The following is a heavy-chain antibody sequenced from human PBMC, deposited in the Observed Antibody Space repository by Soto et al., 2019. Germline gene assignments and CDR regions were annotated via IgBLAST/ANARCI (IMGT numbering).Heavy chain of an antibody. J-gene: IGHJ4*01. Sequence: QVQLQESGPGLVKPSQTLALTCTVSGGSLSSGAYYWSWIRQHPGKGLEWIGYIYYSGSTYYNPSLERRVTLSVDTSRKQFSLKVSSVTAADTAMYYCARANYFESSGTFDYWGTGNLVTVSS. D-gene: IGHD3-22*01. CDR1: GGSLSSGAYY. V-gene: IGHV4-31*03. CDR2: IYYSGST. CDR3: ARANYFESSGTFDY.